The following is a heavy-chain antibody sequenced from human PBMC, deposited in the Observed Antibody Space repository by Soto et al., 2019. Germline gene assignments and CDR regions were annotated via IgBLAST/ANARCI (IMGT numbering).Heavy chain of an antibody. D-gene: IGHD1-1*01. Sequence: SETLSLTCTVSGGSITSASYYWGWIRQHAGQGLEWIGYISFSGNAYYNPSLRSRLHISLDTSKSQFSLRVNSVNAADTAVYYCAGLDESGLLQDVGYFQYWGQGALVTVS. CDR2: ISFSGNA. J-gene: IGHJ4*02. CDR3: AGLDESGLLQDVGYFQY. V-gene: IGHV4-31*03. CDR1: GGSITSASYY.